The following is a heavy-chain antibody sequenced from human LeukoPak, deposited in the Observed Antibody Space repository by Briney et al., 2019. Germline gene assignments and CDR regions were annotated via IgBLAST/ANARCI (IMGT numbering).Heavy chain of an antibody. CDR3: ARGKGWEQPIDS. V-gene: IGHV3-74*01. CDR2: SNSDGSST. Sequence: GGSLRLSCAASGFTFSSYWMHWVRHAPGKGLVWVSRSNSDGSSTNYADSVKGRFTISRDNAKNTVYLQMTSLRGEDTAVYYCARGKGWEQPIDSWGQGSLVTVSS. CDR1: GFTFSSYW. D-gene: IGHD1-26*01. J-gene: IGHJ4*02.